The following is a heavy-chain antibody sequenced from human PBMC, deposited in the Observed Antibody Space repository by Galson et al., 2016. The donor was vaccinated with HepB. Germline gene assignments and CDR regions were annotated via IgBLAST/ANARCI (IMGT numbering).Heavy chain of an antibody. D-gene: IGHD3-3*01. CDR3: ARRGYDSWSGSSTTFDI. V-gene: IGHV4-39*01. Sequence: YFNPSLKSRVTMSVDTSRNQFSLRLSSVTAADTAVYYCARRGYDSWSGSSTTFDIWGRGTMVTVSS. J-gene: IGHJ3*02.